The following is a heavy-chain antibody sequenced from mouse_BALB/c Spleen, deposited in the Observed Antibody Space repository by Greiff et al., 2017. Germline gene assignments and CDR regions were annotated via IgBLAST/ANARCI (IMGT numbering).Heavy chain of an antibody. CDR3: ALYDGYYDY. D-gene: IGHD2-3*01. CDR1: GYSFTGYY. CDR2: ISCYNGAT. J-gene: IGHJ2*01. Sequence: LVQPGASVKISCKASGYSFTGYYMHWVKQSHGKSLEWIGYISCYNGATRYNQKFKGKATFTVDTSSSTAYMQFNSLTSEDSAVYYCALYDGYYDYWGQGTTLTVSS. V-gene: IGHV1S34*01.